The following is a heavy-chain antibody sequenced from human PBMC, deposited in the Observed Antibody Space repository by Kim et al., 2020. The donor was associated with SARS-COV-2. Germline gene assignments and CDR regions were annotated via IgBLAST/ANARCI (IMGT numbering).Heavy chain of an antibody. CDR1: GFTFSSYA. V-gene: IGHV3-30*04. CDR2: ISYDGSNK. Sequence: GGSLRLSCAASGFTFSSYAMHWVRQAPGKGLEWVAVISYDGSNKYYADSVKGRFTISRDNSKNTLYLQMNSLRAEDTAVYYCARGVDTAMDFDYWGQGTLVTVSS. CDR3: ARGVDTAMDFDY. D-gene: IGHD5-18*01. J-gene: IGHJ4*02.